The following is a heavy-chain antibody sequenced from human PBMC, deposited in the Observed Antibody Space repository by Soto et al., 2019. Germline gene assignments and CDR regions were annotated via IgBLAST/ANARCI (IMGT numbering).Heavy chain of an antibody. CDR2: IYWDADK. Sequence: KESGPTLVKPTQTLTLTCTLSGFSLSTNGVGVGWIRQPPGKALEWLALIYWDADKRYSPSLKSRLTITKDTSKNQVVLTLTNMDPVDTATYYCARLKGGSYFDYWGQGTLVTVSS. CDR1: GFSLSTNGVG. D-gene: IGHD3-16*01. CDR3: ARLKGGSYFDY. V-gene: IGHV2-5*02. J-gene: IGHJ4*02.